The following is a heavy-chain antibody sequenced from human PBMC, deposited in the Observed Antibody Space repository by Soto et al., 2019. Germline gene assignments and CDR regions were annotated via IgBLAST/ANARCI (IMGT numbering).Heavy chain of an antibody. CDR2: IYYSGTT. J-gene: IGHJ5*02. Sequence: PSETLSLTCTVSGGSISSSFWSWIRQPPGKGLEWIGYIYYSGTTNYNPSLKSRVTISVDTSKTQFSLKLTSVTAADTAVYYCARDKGSSWGQGTLVTVSS. CDR1: GGSISSSF. CDR3: ARDKGSS. V-gene: IGHV4-59*01.